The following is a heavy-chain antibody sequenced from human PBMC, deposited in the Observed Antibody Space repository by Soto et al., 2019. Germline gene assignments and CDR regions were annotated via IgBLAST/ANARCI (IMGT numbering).Heavy chain of an antibody. Sequence: GGSLILSCAASGFTFSSYGMHWVRQAPGKGLEWVAVISYDGSNKYYADSVKGRFTISRDNSKNTLYLQMNSLRAEDTAVYYCAKLYSGYTTPYFDYWGQGTLVTVSS. CDR1: GFTFSSYG. D-gene: IGHD5-12*01. J-gene: IGHJ4*02. CDR3: AKLYSGYTTPYFDY. V-gene: IGHV3-30*18. CDR2: ISYDGSNK.